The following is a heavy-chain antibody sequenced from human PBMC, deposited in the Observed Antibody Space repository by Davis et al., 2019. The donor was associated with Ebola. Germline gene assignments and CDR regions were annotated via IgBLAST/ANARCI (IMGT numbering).Heavy chain of an antibody. Sequence: PGGSLRLSCAASGFTFDDYAMHWVRQAPGKGLEWVSGISWNSGSIGYADSVKGRFTISRDNAKNSLYLQMNSLRAEDTAVYYCARARGYHYYYMDVWGKGTTVTVSS. CDR1: GFTFDDYA. V-gene: IGHV3-9*01. J-gene: IGHJ6*03. D-gene: IGHD2-15*01. CDR2: ISWNSGSI. CDR3: ARARGYHYYYMDV.